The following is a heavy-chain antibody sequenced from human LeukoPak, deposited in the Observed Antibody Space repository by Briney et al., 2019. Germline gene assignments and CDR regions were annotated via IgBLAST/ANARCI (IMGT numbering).Heavy chain of an antibody. Sequence: PVKVSCKAYGGSFSGYSISWVRQAPGQGLEWMGGIIPIFGTANYAQKFQGRVTITADESTSTAYMELSSLRSEDTAVYYCARDVSYGSAPNWFDPWGQGTLVTVSS. D-gene: IGHD3-10*01. CDR1: GGSFSGYS. J-gene: IGHJ5*02. CDR3: ARDVSYGSAPNWFDP. CDR2: IIPIFGTA. V-gene: IGHV1-69*01.